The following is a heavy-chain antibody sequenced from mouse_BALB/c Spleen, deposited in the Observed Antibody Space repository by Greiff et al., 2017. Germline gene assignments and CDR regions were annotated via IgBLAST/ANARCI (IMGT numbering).Heavy chain of an antibody. Sequence: EVHLVESGGGLVQPGGSRKLSCAASGFTFSSFGMHWVRQAPEKGLEWVAYISSGSSTIYYADTVKGRFTISRDNPKNTLFLQMTSLRSEDTAMYYCARNLAMDYWGQGTSVTVSS. CDR2: ISSGSSTI. CDR1: GFTFSSFG. J-gene: IGHJ4*01. V-gene: IGHV5-17*02. CDR3: ARNLAMDY.